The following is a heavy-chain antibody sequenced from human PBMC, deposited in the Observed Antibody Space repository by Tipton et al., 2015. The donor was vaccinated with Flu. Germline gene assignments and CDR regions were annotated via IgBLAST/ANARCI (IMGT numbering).Heavy chain of an antibody. D-gene: IGHD4-11*01. CDR1: GFTFSSYW. CDR3: VRDETSVKWGP. CDR2: IKPDGSER. V-gene: IGHV3-7*01. J-gene: IGHJ5*02. Sequence: SLRLSCAASGFTFSSYWVNWVRQAPGKGLEWVANIKPDGSERNYVDSVKGRFAISRDNVKNSLYLQMNNLRAEDTAVYFCVRDETSVKWGPWGQGTLVTVSS.